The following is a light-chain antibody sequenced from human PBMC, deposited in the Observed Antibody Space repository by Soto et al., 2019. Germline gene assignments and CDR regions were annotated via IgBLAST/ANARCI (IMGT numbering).Light chain of an antibody. V-gene: IGLV1-51*01. CDR1: SANIGRSY. CDR3: GTWDSSLSVV. J-gene: IGLJ2*01. CDR2: DND. Sequence: QSVLTQTPSMSAAPGQKVIIPCFGSSANIGRSYVSWYQLLPGSAPKLLIYDNDKRPSGIPDRFSGSKSGTSATLDITGLQTADEADYYCGTWDSSLSVVFGGGTQLTVL.